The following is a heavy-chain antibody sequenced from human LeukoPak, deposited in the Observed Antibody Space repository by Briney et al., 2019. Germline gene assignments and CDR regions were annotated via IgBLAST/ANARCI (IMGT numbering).Heavy chain of an antibody. CDR3: ARRGGSGRSFDY. V-gene: IGHV4-61*01. D-gene: IGHD3-10*01. J-gene: IGHJ4*02. CDR1: GGSISSGSYY. CDR2: IYYSGST. Sequence: SETLSLTCTVSGGSISSGSYYWAWIRQPPGKGLAWIGYIYYSGSTNYNPSLKSRVTISVDTSKNQFSLKVTSVTAADTAVYYCARRGGSGRSFDYWGQGTLVTVSS.